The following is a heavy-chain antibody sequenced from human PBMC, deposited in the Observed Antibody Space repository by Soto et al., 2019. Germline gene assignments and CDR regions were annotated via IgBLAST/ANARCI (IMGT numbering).Heavy chain of an antibody. CDR1: GGSISSYY. D-gene: IGHD6-19*01. Sequence: SETLSLTCTVSGGSISSYYWSWIRQPPRKGLEWIGYIYYSGSTNYNPSLKSRVTISVDTSKNQFSLKLSSVTAADTAVYYCAMMYAVAGSFDYWGQGTLVTVSS. V-gene: IGHV4-59*01. CDR3: AMMYAVAGSFDY. J-gene: IGHJ4*02. CDR2: IYYSGST.